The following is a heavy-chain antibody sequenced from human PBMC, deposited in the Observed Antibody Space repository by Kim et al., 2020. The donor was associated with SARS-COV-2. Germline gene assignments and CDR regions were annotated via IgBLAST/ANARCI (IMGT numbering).Heavy chain of an antibody. CDR1: GFTFSSYE. D-gene: IGHD6-13*01. V-gene: IGHV3-48*03. Sequence: GGSLRLSCAASGFTFSSYEMNWVRQAPGKGLEWVSYISSSGSTIYYADSVKGRFTISRDNAKNSLYLQMNSLRAEDTAVYYCARGMSSSWYFNYGMDVWGQGTTVTVSS. CDR3: ARGMSSSWYFNYGMDV. CDR2: ISSSGSTI. J-gene: IGHJ6*02.